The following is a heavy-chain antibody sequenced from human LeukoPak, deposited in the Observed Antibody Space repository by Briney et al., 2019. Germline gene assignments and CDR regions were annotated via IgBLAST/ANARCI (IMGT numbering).Heavy chain of an antibody. D-gene: IGHD6-6*01. CDR2: IYYSGST. Sequence: SETLSLTCTVSGGSISSYYWSWIRQPPGKGLEWIGYIYYSGSTYYNPSLKSRVTMSVDTSKKQISLKLNSVTTEDTAVYYCVRGPGSSSSDGFDSWGQGTLVTVSS. V-gene: IGHV4-59*01. CDR3: VRGPGSSSSDGFDS. CDR1: GGSISSYY. J-gene: IGHJ4*02.